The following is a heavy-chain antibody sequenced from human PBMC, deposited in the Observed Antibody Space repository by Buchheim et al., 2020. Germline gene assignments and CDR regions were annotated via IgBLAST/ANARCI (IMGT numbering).Heavy chain of an antibody. V-gene: IGHV3-30*04. J-gene: IGHJ5*02. Sequence: QVQLVESGGGVVQPGRSLRLSCAASGFTFSSYAMHWVRQAPGKGLEWVAVISYDGSNKYYADSVKGRFTISSDNSKNTLYLQMNSLRAEDTAVYYCARGGVGGSYNWFDPWGQGTL. D-gene: IGHD1-26*01. CDR1: GFTFSSYA. CDR3: ARGGVGGSYNWFDP. CDR2: ISYDGSNK.